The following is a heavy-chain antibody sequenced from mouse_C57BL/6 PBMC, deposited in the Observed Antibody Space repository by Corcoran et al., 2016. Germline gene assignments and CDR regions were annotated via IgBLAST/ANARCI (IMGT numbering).Heavy chain of an antibody. V-gene: IGHV1-26*01. CDR1: GYTFTDYY. CDR3: ARWGEVAY. J-gene: IGHJ3*01. CDR2: INPNNGGT. Sequence: ELQLQQSGPELVKPGASVKLSCTASGYTFTDYYMNWGKQSHGKRLEWLGDINPNNGGTSYNQKFKGKDTLTVDKSSSTAYMELRSLTSEDSAVYDCARWGEVAYWGQWTLVTVSA.